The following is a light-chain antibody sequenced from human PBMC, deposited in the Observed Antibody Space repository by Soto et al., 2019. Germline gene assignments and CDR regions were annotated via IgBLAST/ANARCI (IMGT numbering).Light chain of an antibody. J-gene: IGLJ2*01. Sequence: QSALTQPRSVSGSPGQSVTISCTGSSSDIGRYNYVSWYQQFPGKAPKLMIYDVSERPSGVPDRFSGSKSDNTASLTISGLQAEDEAYYYCCSYAGSLVVFGGGTKLTVL. CDR3: CSYAGSLVV. CDR2: DVS. CDR1: SSDIGRYNY. V-gene: IGLV2-11*01.